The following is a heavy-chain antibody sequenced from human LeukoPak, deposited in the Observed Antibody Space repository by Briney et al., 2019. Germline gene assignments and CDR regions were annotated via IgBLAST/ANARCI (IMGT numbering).Heavy chain of an antibody. D-gene: IGHD4-23*01. J-gene: IGHJ3*01. Sequence: ASVKVSCKASGYTFTGYYMHWVRQAPGQGLEWMGWINPNSGGTNYAQKFQGRVTMTRDTSISTAYMELSRLRSDDTAVYFCARHDDYPSNSQPDGFDVWGQGTMVTVSS. CDR1: GYTFTGYY. V-gene: IGHV1-2*02. CDR2: INPNSGGT. CDR3: ARHDDYPSNSQPDGFDV.